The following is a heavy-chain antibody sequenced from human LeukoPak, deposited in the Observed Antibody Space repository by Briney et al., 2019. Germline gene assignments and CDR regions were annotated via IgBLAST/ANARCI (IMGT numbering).Heavy chain of an antibody. CDR2: ISSSGDFT. CDR1: GGSISSSS. CDR3: ARVEDVRLGELFLSLDEDQ. D-gene: IGHD3-16*01. Sequence: ETLSLTCTVSGGSISSSSYYWGWIRQAPGKGLEWVSSISSSGDFTYYAGSVQGRFTVSRDNAKNSLNLQMNSLRAEGTAVYYCARVEDVRLGELFLSLDEDQWGQGTLVTVSS. V-gene: IGHV3-21*01. J-gene: IGHJ4*02.